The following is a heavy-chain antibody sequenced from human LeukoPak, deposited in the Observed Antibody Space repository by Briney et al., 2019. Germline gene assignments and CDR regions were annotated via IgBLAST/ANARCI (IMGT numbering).Heavy chain of an antibody. CDR3: AKDWAPYCGGDCYFNY. J-gene: IGHJ4*02. Sequence: GGSLRLSCAASGFIFNNYGMHWVRQAPGKGLEWVAVISYDGSNKNYADSVKGRFTISRDSSKNTVYLQMNCLRVEDTAVYYCAKDWAPYCGGDCYFNYWGQGTLVTVSS. CDR1: GFIFNNYG. CDR2: ISYDGSNK. D-gene: IGHD2-21*02. V-gene: IGHV3-30*18.